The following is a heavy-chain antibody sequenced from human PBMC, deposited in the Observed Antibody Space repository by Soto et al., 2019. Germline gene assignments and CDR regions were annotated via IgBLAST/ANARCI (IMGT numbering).Heavy chain of an antibody. CDR1: GGSISSGGYY. D-gene: IGHD5-18*01. V-gene: IGHV4-31*03. CDR3: ARSPRGYSYGNPLYDY. J-gene: IGHJ4*02. CDR2: IYYSGST. Sequence: PSETLSLTCTVSGGSISSGGYYWSWIRQHPGKGLEWIGYIYYSGSTYYNPSLKSRVTISVDTSKNQFSLKLSSVTAADTAVYYCARSPRGYSYGNPLYDYGGQGTLVTVSS.